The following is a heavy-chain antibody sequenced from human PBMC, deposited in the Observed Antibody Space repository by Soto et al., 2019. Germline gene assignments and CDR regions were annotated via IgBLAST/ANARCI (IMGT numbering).Heavy chain of an antibody. V-gene: IGHV3-11*01. J-gene: IGHJ3*02. Sequence: GGSLRLSCAASGFTFSDYYRSWIRQAPGKGLEWVSYISSSGSTIYYADSVKGRFTISRDNAKNSLYLQMNSLRAEDTAVYYCARSQGFRYCSSTSCPEDAFDIWGQGTMVTVSS. CDR1: GFTFSDYY. CDR3: ARSQGFRYCSSTSCPEDAFDI. D-gene: IGHD2-2*01. CDR2: ISSSGSTI.